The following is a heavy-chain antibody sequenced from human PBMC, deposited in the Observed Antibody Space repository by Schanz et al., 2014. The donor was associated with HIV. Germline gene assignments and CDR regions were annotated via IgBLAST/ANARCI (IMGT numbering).Heavy chain of an antibody. J-gene: IGHJ4*02. CDR2: ISESGGRS. Sequence: EVQLVESGGGVVQPGGSLRLSCTASGFTFSTYAMTWVRQAPGKGLERASSISESGGRSYYADSVNGRFTISRDNSKNTLYLQMTTLRTEDTAVYYCAKPEYDSRGNSQSHFDSWGQGTLVTVSS. D-gene: IGHD3-22*01. V-gene: IGHV3-23*04. CDR1: GFTFSTYA. CDR3: AKPEYDSRGNSQSHFDS.